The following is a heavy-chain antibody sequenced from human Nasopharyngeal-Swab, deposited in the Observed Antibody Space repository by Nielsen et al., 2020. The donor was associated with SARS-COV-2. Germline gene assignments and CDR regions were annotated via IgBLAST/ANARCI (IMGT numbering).Heavy chain of an antibody. V-gene: IGHV3-23*01. CDR1: GFTFRSYA. Sequence: GGSLRLSCVVSGFTFRSYAMSWVRQAPGKGLEWVSSITSSGEKTDYADSVKGRFTISRDNSKNTLYLQMSSLGAEDTAVYYCAKDRRVEPTRWYFDYWGQGTLVTVSS. J-gene: IGHJ4*02. D-gene: IGHD1-1*01. CDR3: AKDRRVEPTRWYFDY. CDR2: ITSSGEKT.